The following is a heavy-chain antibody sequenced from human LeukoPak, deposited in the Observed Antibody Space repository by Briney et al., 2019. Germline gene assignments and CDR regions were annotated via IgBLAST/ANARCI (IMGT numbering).Heavy chain of an antibody. D-gene: IGHD4-17*01. Sequence: SETLSLTCTVSGGSISSSSYYWGWIRQPPGKGLEWIGSIYYSGSTYYNPSLKSRVTISVDTSKNQFSLKLSSVTAADTAVYHCAKNKGYGDPFPDFDYWGQGTLVTVSS. CDR1: GGSISSSSYY. V-gene: IGHV4-39*01. J-gene: IGHJ4*02. CDR3: AKNKGYGDPFPDFDY. CDR2: IYYSGST.